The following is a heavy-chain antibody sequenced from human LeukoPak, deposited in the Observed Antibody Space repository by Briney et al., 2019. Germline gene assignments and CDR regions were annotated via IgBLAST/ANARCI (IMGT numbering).Heavy chain of an antibody. D-gene: IGHD6-6*01. CDR2: IYYSGST. CDR1: GGSISSGGYY. J-gene: IGHJ2*01. V-gene: IGHV4-31*03. Sequence: SQTLSLTCTVSGGSISSGGYYWSWIRQHPGKGLEWIGYIYYSGSTYYNPSLKSRVTISVDTSKNQFSLKLSSVTAADTAVYYCARRITSPYWYFDLWGRGTLVTVSS. CDR3: ARRITSPYWYFDL.